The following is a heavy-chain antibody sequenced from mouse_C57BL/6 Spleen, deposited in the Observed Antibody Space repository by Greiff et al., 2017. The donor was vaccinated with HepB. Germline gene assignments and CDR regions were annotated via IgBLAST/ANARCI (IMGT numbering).Heavy chain of an antibody. J-gene: IGHJ3*01. CDR1: GYAFSSSW. Sequence: QVQLKESGPELVKPGASVKISCKASGYAFSSSWMNWVKQRPGKGLEWIGRIYHGDGDTKYNGKFKGKATLTADKSSSTAYMQLSSLTSEDSAVYFCARERDYGSSPWFAYWGQGTLVTVSA. CDR2: IYHGDGDT. D-gene: IGHD1-1*01. V-gene: IGHV1-82*01. CDR3: ARERDYGSSPWFAY.